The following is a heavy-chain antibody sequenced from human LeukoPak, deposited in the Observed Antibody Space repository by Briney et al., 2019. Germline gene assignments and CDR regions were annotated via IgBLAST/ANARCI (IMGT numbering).Heavy chain of an antibody. D-gene: IGHD2-2*01. J-gene: IGHJ4*02. Sequence: GGSLRLSCAASGFILSDHYMDWVRQAPGKGLEWVAVISYDGSNKYYADSVKGRFTISRDNSKNTLYLQMNSLRAEDTAVYYCARAVFVVVPALDYWGQGTLVTVSS. CDR1: GFILSDHY. CDR3: ARAVFVVVPALDY. CDR2: ISYDGSNK. V-gene: IGHV3-30-3*01.